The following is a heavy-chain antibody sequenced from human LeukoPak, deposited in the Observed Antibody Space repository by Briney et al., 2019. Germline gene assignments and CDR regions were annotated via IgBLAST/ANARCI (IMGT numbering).Heavy chain of an antibody. CDR3: ARDLYYDSSGSRSSAFDI. CDR2: ISSSSSYI. V-gene: IGHV3-21*01. D-gene: IGHD3-22*01. J-gene: IGHJ3*02. Sequence: GGSLRLSCAASGFTFSSYSMNWVRQAPGKGLEWVSSISSSSSYIYYADSVKGRFTISRDNAKNSLYLQMNSLRAEDTAVYYCARDLYYDSSGSRSSAFDIWGQGTMVTVSS. CDR1: GFTFSSYS.